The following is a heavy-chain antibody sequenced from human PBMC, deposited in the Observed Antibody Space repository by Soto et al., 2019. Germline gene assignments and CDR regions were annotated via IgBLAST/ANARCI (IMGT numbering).Heavy chain of an antibody. D-gene: IGHD6-13*01. V-gene: IGHV3-7*01. J-gene: IGHJ5*01. CDR2: IKQDGSEK. CDR3: ARGHLIAANWFES. Sequence: EVQLVESGGGLVQPGGSLRLSCAASGFTFSSYWMNWVRQAPGKGLEWVANIKQDGSEKYYVDSVKGRFTISRDNAENSLFVQMNSLRAEDTAVYFCARGHLIAANWFESWGQGTLVTVSS. CDR1: GFTFSSYW.